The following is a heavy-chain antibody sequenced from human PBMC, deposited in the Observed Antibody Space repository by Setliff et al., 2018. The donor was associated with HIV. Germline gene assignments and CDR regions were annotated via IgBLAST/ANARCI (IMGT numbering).Heavy chain of an antibody. D-gene: IGHD2-15*01. CDR2: IIPIFGTA. J-gene: IGHJ3*02. CDR3: ARVVRWPEGAFDI. Sequence: SVKVSCKSSGGTFSSYAISWVRQAPGQGLECMGGIIPIFGTANYAQKFQGRVTITADESTRTAYIELRRLRSEDTAVYYCARVVRWPEGAFDIRGQGTMVTVSS. CDR1: GGTFSSYA. V-gene: IGHV1-69*13.